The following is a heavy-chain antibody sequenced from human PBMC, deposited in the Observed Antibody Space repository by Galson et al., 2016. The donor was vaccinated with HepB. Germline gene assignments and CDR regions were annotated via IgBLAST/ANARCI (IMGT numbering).Heavy chain of an antibody. D-gene: IGHD6-13*01. CDR2: IWYDGSNK. V-gene: IGHV3-33*03. CDR1: GFSFSNYG. Sequence: LRLSCAASGFSFSNYGMHWVRQAPGKGLEWVAVIWYDGSNKYYADSVKGRFTISRDNSKNTFYLQTNSLRAEDTASYYCAKGGGSTWYISPHFVDPWGQGTLVTVSS. J-gene: IGHJ5*02. CDR3: AKGGGSTWYISPHFVDP.